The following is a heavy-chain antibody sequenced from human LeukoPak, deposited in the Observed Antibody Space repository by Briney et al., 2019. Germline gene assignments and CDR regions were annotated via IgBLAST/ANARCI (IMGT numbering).Heavy chain of an antibody. J-gene: IGHJ6*03. CDR1: GYTFTSYG. Sequence: ASVKVSCKASGYTFTSYGISWVRQAPGQGLEWMGWISAYNGNTNYAQKLQGRVTMTTGTSTSTAYMELRSLRSDDTAVYYCARGYGAYYYYYYMDVWGKGTTATVSS. V-gene: IGHV1-18*01. CDR3: ARGYGAYYYYYYMDV. CDR2: ISAYNGNT. D-gene: IGHD4-17*01.